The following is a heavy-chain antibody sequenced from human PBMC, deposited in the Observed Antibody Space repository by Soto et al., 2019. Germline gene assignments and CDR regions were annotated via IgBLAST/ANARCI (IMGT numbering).Heavy chain of an antibody. CDR2: ITSNGDNR. V-gene: IGHV3-23*01. CDR3: ARVAY. Sequence: GGSLRLSCAASGFTFSTYAMNWVRQAPGKGLEWVSGITSNGDNRYYADSVKGRFTISRDNSKNTLFLQMNTLRPEDTAMYYCARVAYWGPGT. CDR1: GFTFSTYA. J-gene: IGHJ4*02.